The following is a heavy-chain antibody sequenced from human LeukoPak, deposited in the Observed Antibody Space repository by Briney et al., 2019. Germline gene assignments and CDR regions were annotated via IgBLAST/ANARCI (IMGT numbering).Heavy chain of an antibody. V-gene: IGHV4-39*01. J-gene: IGHJ4*02. CDR3: ARRGRADYVWGSYRSYYFDY. Sequence: SETLSLTCTVSGGSISSSSYYWGWIRQPPGKGLEWIGSIYYSGSTYYNPSLKSRVTISADTSKNQFSLKLSSVTAADTAVYYCARRGRADYVWGSYRSYYFDYWGQGTLVTVSS. CDR1: GGSISSSSYY. CDR2: IYYSGST. D-gene: IGHD3-16*02.